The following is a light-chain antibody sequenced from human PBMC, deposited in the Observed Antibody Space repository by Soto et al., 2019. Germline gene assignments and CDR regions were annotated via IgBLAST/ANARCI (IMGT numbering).Light chain of an antibody. Sequence: QSALTQPASVSGSPGQSITISCTGTGSDVGAYHYVSWYQQHPDKAPKLMIYDVSDRPSGVSNRFSGSKSGNTASLTISGLQADDEADYYCTSFTSSSTLDVFGAGTKVTVL. V-gene: IGLV2-14*01. CDR3: TSFTSSSTLDV. J-gene: IGLJ1*01. CDR2: DVS. CDR1: GSDVGAYHY.